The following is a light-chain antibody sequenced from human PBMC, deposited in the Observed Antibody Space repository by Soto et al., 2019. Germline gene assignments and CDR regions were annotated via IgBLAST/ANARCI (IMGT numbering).Light chain of an antibody. CDR1: SSYVGGYDY. CDR3: SSYAGINNVI. Sequence: QSVLTQPPSPSGSPGPSVTLSCTGNSSYVGGYDYVSWYQQQSGEAPKLIIYEVTNRPSGVPDRFSGSKSGNTASLTVSGLQAEDEADYYCSSYAGINNVIFGAGTKVTVL. CDR2: EVT. V-gene: IGLV2-8*01. J-gene: IGLJ1*01.